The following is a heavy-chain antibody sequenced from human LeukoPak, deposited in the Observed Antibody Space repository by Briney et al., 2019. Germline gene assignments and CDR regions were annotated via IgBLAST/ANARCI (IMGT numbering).Heavy chain of an antibody. CDR2: IIPIFGTA. CDR3: ARGRSGQQLVD. D-gene: IGHD6-13*01. Sequence: GASVKVSCKASGGTFSSYAISWVRQAPGQGLEWMGGIIPIFGTANYAQKFQGRVTITADESTSTAYMELSSLRSEDTVVYYCARGRSGQQLVDWGQGTLVTVSS. CDR1: GGTFSSYA. J-gene: IGHJ4*02. V-gene: IGHV1-69*13.